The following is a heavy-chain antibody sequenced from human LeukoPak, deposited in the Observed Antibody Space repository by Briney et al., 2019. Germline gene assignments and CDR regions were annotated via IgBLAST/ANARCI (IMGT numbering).Heavy chain of an antibody. V-gene: IGHV4-4*07. Sequence: PSETLSLTCTVSGASISSYYWSWIRLPAGRGLEWIGRIYTTGSTNYNPSLKSRVTMSVDTSKNQFSLKLTSVTAADTAVYYCARDGDSRDWGQGTLVTVSS. D-gene: IGHD3-22*01. CDR2: IYTTGST. CDR3: ARDGDSRD. CDR1: GASISSYY. J-gene: IGHJ4*02.